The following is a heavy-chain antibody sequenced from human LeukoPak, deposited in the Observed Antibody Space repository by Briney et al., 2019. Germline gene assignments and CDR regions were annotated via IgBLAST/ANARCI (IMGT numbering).Heavy chain of an antibody. CDR1: GGSFSGYY. V-gene: IGHV4-34*01. Sequence: SSETLSLTCAVYGGSFSGYYRSWIRQPPGKGLEWIGEINHSGSTNYNPSLKSRVTISVDTSKNQFSLKLSSVTAADTAVYYCARMGYSSGWWSQGTLVTVSS. J-gene: IGHJ4*02. CDR2: INHSGST. D-gene: IGHD6-19*01. CDR3: ARMGYSSGW.